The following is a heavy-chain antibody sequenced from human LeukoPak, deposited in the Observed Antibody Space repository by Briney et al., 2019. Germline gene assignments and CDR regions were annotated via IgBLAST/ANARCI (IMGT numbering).Heavy chain of an antibody. D-gene: IGHD5-18*01. CDR2: IRNKANSYAT. CDR3: TRVYSYGYDY. V-gene: IGHV3-73*01. J-gene: IGHJ4*02. Sequence: GGSLRLSCAASGFTFGASTMHWVRQASGKGLEWVGHIRNKANSYATAYAASVKGRFTISRDDLKTTAYLRMNSLKTEGTAVYYCTRVYSYGYDYWGQGTLVTVSS. CDR1: GFTFGAST.